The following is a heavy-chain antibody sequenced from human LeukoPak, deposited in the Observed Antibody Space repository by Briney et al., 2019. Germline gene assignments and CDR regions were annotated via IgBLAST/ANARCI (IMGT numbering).Heavy chain of an antibody. CDR2: ISSSGSPM. Sequence: GGSLRLSCAASGFTFSAYEMNWVRQAPGKGLEWVSYISSSGSPMYYTDSVKGRFTISRDNAKNSLYLQMNSLRAEDTAVYYCARVTGNKYGLDVWGQGTTVTVSS. J-gene: IGHJ6*02. V-gene: IGHV3-48*03. CDR3: ARVTGNKYGLDV. D-gene: IGHD2/OR15-2a*01. CDR1: GFTFSAYE.